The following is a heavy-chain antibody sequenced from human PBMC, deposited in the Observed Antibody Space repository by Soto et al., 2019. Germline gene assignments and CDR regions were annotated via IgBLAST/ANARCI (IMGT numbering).Heavy chain of an antibody. J-gene: IGHJ4*02. D-gene: IGHD3-22*01. CDR2: INPNSGGT. V-gene: IGHV1-2*02. CDR3: ARGFDDSSGYYYD. Sequence: QVQLVQSGAEVRKPGSSVRVSCKASGYTFTGYYMHWVRQAPGQGLEWMGWINPNSGGTNYAQKFQGRVTMTRDTSISTAYMELSRLRSDDTAVYYCARGFDDSSGYYYDWGQGTLVTVSS. CDR1: GYTFTGYY.